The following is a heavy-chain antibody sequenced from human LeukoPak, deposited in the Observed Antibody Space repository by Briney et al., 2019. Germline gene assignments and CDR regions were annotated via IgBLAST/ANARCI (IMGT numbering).Heavy chain of an antibody. CDR2: ISGSGGST. V-gene: IGHV3-23*01. J-gene: IGHJ6*02. CDR1: GFTLSSYA. CDR3: AKDSSVYYYYSGMDV. Sequence: GGSLRLSCAASGFTLSSYAMSWVRQAPGKGLEWVSAISGSGGSTYYADSVKGRFTISRDNSKNTLYLQMNSLRAEDTAVYYCAKDSSVYYYYSGMDVWGQGTTVTVSS.